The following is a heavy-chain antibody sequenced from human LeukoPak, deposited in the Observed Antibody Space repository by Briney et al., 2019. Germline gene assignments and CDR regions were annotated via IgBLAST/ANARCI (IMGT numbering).Heavy chain of an antibody. J-gene: IGHJ5*02. CDR2: IDPSDSYT. Sequence: GESLKISCKGSEYSFTSYWISWVRQMPGKGLEWMGRIDPSDSYTNYSPSFQGHVTISADKSISTAYLQWSSLKASDTAMYYCARGNWNDAEPYNWFDPWGQGTLVTVSS. D-gene: IGHD1-1*01. CDR3: ARGNWNDAEPYNWFDP. CDR1: EYSFTSYW. V-gene: IGHV5-10-1*01.